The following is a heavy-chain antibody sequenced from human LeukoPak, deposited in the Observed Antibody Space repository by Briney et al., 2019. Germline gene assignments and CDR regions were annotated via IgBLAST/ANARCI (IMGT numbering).Heavy chain of an antibody. Sequence: GGSLRLSCAASGFTLSSYAMGWVRQAPGKGLEWVSAITGSAGGTYYADSAKGRSAISRDNSKNTLYLDMNSLRAEDTAVYYCAKGSSSVWPYYFDYWGQGALVTASS. CDR1: GFTLSSYA. D-gene: IGHD5/OR15-5a*01. CDR2: ITGSAGGT. J-gene: IGHJ4*02. CDR3: AKGSSSVWPYYFDY. V-gene: IGHV3-23*01.